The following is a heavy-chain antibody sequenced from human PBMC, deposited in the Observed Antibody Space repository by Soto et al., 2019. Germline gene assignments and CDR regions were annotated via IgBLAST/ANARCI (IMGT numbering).Heavy chain of an antibody. CDR3: ASSLSSTSCYVCAFDF. CDR1: GGTFSSYA. CDR2: IIPIFGTA. Sequence: GASVKVSCKASGGTFSSYAISWVRQAPGQGLEWMGGIIPIFGTANYAQKFQGRVTITADESTSTAYMELSSLRSEDTAVYYCASSLSSTSCYVCAFDFWGQGTMVTVSS. J-gene: IGHJ3*01. V-gene: IGHV1-69*13. D-gene: IGHD2-2*01.